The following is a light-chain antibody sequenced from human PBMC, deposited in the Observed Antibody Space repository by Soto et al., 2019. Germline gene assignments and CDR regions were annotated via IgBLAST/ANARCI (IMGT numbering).Light chain of an antibody. V-gene: IGKV3-11*01. CDR2: GAS. CDR3: QQRSKWPLT. J-gene: IGKJ3*01. CDR1: QSVSNY. Sequence: EIVLTQSPATLSLSPGERATLSCRASQSVSNYLAWYQQKPGQAPRLLIYGASKRATGIPARFSGSGSGTDFTLTISYLESEDFAVYFCQQRSKWPLTFGPGTKVDIK.